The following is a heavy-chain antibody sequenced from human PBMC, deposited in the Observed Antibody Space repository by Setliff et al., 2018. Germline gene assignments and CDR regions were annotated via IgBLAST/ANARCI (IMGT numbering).Heavy chain of an antibody. CDR2: ISYDGSNK. D-gene: IGHD3-22*01. Sequence: GSLRLSCAASGFTFSSYGMHWVRQAPGKGLEWVAVISYDGSNKYYADSVKGRFTISRDNSKNTLYLQMNSLIAEDTSVYYRAKSAGYYDSSGYYETGTILDYWGQGTLVAVSS. CDR3: AKSAGYYDSSGYYETGTILDY. CDR1: GFTFSSYG. J-gene: IGHJ4*02. V-gene: IGHV3-30*18.